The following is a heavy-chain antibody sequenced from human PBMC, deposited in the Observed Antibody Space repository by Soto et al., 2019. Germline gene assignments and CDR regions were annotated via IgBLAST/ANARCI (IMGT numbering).Heavy chain of an antibody. CDR3: AGDTHQKXYCTSSSCYHYYYGLAV. J-gene: IGHJ6*02. V-gene: IGHV1-18*01. D-gene: IGHD2-2*01. CDR1: GYILTTYG. Sequence: ASVKVACKASGYILTTYGFSWVRQAPGRGLEWMGWISAYNGDTNYAQNLQGRVTMTTDTSTQTAYMELRSLRSDDTAVYYCAGDTHQKXYCTSSSCYHYYYGLAVWGLGTTVTVSS. CDR2: ISAYNGDT.